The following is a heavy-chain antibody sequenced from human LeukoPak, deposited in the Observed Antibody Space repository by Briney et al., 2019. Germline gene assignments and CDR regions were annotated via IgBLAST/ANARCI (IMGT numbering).Heavy chain of an antibody. D-gene: IGHD3-16*01. J-gene: IGHJ4*02. CDR2: IIPLFGTP. CDR1: GGTFNSYT. Sequence: SVKVSCKTSGGTFNSYTISWVRQAPGQGLEWMGGIIPLFGTPNYAQNFQGRVTITADESTSTAYLGLSSLRSEDTAIYFCARGLSDYGLYPFDFWGQGTLVTVSS. V-gene: IGHV1-69*13. CDR3: ARGLSDYGLYPFDF.